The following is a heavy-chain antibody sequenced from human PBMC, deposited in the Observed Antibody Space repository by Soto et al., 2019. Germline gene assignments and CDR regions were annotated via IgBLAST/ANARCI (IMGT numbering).Heavy chain of an antibody. CDR3: AVCFSSVPNYCYYIDV. J-gene: IGHJ6*03. D-gene: IGHD2-8*01. V-gene: IGHV1-3*01. CDR1: GYTFTSYA. CDR2: INAGNGNT. Sequence: ASVKVSCKASGYTFTSYAMHWVRQAPGQRLEWMGWINAGNGNTKYSQKFQGRVTITRDTSASTAYMELSSLGSEDTAVYYCAVCFSSVPNYCYYIDVSGKGTTVTVS.